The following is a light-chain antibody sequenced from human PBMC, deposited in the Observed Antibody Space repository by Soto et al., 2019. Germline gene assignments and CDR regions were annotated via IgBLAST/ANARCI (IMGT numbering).Light chain of an antibody. CDR2: DAS. J-gene: IGKJ4*01. Sequence: DIVMTQSPATLSVSPGEGATLSCRASQSVHSALAWYQQRPGQTPRLLIYDASTRATGIPDRFSGSGYLTEFTLSNTSLQSEEFAMYYCQQYGTCNPLTFGGGT. CDR1: QSVHSA. V-gene: IGKV3-15*01. CDR3: QQYGTCNPLT.